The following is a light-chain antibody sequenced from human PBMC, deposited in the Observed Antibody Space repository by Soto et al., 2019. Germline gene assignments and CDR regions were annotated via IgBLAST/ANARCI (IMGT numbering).Light chain of an antibody. V-gene: IGKV1-33*01. CDR2: DAS. CDR1: QDISNY. J-gene: IGKJ3*01. CDR3: QQYDNLLIAVT. Sequence: DIQMTQSPSSLSASVGDRVTITCQASQDISNYLNWYQQKPGKAPKLLIYDASNLETGVPSRFSGSGSGTDFTFTISSLQPEDIATYYCQQYDNLLIAVTFGPGTKVDIK.